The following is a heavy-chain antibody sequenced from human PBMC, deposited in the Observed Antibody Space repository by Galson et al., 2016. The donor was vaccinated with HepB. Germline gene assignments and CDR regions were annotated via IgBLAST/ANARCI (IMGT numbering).Heavy chain of an antibody. Sequence: SLRLSCAASGFIFINYGMSWVRQAPGKGLEWVSNISGAGGRTKYADSVKGRVTISRDDSKNTLFLHMNSLRVEDTAVYYCATWDSGRWFEFWGQGSQVIVS. CDR2: ISGAGGRT. D-gene: IGHD5-12*01. J-gene: IGHJ4*02. CDR1: GFIFINYG. CDR3: ATWDSGRWFEF. V-gene: IGHV3-23*01.